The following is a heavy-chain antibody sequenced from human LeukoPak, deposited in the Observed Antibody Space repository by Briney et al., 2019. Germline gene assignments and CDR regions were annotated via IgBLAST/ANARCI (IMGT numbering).Heavy chain of an antibody. V-gene: IGHV3-23*01. J-gene: IGHJ4*02. CDR2: ISGSGGST. Sequence: GGSLRLSCAASGFTFSIHAMSWVRQAPGKGLEWVSAISGSGGSTYYADSVKGRFTISRDNSKNTLYLQMNSLRAEDTAVYYCAKDKSIAAADYYFDYWGQGTLVTVSS. CDR3: AKDKSIAAADYYFDY. D-gene: IGHD6-13*01. CDR1: GFTFSIHA.